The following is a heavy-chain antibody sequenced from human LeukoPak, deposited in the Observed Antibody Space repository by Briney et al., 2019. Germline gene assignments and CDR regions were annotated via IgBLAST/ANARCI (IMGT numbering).Heavy chain of an antibody. D-gene: IGHD2-2*01. V-gene: IGHV3-23*01. CDR1: GFTFSSYA. J-gene: IGHJ4*02. Sequence: GGSLRLSCAASGFTFSSYAMSWVRQAPGKGLEGVSAISGSGGITYYADSVKGRFTISRDNSKNTLYLQMNSLRAEDTAVYYCGVSRPNYIVVVPAAPWDYWGQGTLVTVSS. CDR2: ISGSGGIT. CDR3: GVSRPNYIVVVPAAPWDY.